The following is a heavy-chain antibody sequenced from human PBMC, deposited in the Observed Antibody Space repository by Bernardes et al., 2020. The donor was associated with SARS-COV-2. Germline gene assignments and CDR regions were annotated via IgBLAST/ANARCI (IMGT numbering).Heavy chain of an antibody. D-gene: IGHD2-15*01. J-gene: IGHJ6*02. V-gene: IGHV3-21*01. CDR1: GFTFSSYS. CDR2: ISSSSSYI. Sequence: GGSLRLSCAASGFTFSSYSMNWVRQAPGKGLEWVSSISSSSSYIYYADSVKGRFTISRDNAKNSLYLQMNSLRAEDTAVYYCARVQPGYCSGGSCYSFWDQYYYYYGMDVWGQGTTVTVSS. CDR3: ARVQPGYCSGGSCYSFWDQYYYYYGMDV.